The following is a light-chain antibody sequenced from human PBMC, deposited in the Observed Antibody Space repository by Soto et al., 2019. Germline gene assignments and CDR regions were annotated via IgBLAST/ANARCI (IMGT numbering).Light chain of an antibody. Sequence: EIVLTQSPGTLSLSSGERATLSCRASQSVRSNYLAWYQQKPGQAPRLLIYGASSRATGIPERFGGSGSGTDFTLTISRLEPEDCAVYYCQQYASSPLTFGGGTKVEIK. CDR1: QSVRSNY. CDR3: QQYASSPLT. V-gene: IGKV3-20*01. CDR2: GAS. J-gene: IGKJ4*01.